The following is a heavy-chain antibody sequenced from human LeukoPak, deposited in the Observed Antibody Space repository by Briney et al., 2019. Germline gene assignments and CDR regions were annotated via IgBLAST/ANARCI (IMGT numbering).Heavy chain of an antibody. CDR1: GYTFTSYG. D-gene: IGHD3-22*01. J-gene: IGHJ4*02. Sequence: ASVKVSCKASGYTFTSYGISWVRQAPGQGLEWMGWISAYNGNTNYVQKLQGRVTMTTDTSTSTAYMELRSLRSDDTAVYYCAREKRSSGYYSPFDYWGQGTLVTVSS. V-gene: IGHV1-18*01. CDR2: ISAYNGNT. CDR3: AREKRSSGYYSPFDY.